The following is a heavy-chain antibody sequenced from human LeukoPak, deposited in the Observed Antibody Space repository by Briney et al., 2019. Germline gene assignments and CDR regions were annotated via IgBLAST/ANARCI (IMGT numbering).Heavy chain of an antibody. CDR3: ASLKKDERGRYYYYGMDV. D-gene: IGHD1-1*01. CDR1: GGSISSGDYY. CDR2: IYYSGST. J-gene: IGHJ6*02. V-gene: IGHV4-30-4*01. Sequence: SETLSLTCTVSGGSISSGDYYWSWIRQPPGKGLEWIGYIYYSGSTYYNPSLKSRVTISVDTSKNQFSLKLSSVTAADTAVYYCASLKKDERGRYYYYGMDVWGQGTTVTVSS.